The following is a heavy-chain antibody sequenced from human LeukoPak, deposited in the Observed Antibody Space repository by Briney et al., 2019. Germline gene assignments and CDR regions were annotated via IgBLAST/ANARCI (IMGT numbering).Heavy chain of an antibody. D-gene: IGHD3-3*01. CDR2: IYYSGST. J-gene: IGHJ6*02. CDR1: GGSISSYY. CDR3: ARAHRGDDLWSGLAHYYYYGMDV. Sequence: PSETLSLTCTVSGGSISSYYWSWIRQPPGKGLEWIGYIYYSGSTNYNPSLKSRVTISVDTSKNQFSLKLSSVTAADTAVYYCARAHRGDDLWSGLAHYYYYGMDVWGQGTTVTVSS. V-gene: IGHV4-59*01.